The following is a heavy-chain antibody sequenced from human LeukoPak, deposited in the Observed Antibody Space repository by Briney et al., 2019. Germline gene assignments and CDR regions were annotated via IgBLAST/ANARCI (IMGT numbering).Heavy chain of an antibody. CDR3: AKKGYYGDYHFDY. CDR1: GFTFTNYA. CDR2: ISSSGSTI. J-gene: IGHJ4*02. V-gene: IGHV3-23*01. Sequence: PGGSLRLSCAASGFTFTNYAMSWVRQTPGKGLEWVSYISSSGSTIYYADSVKGRFTISRDNSKNTLYLQMNSLRAEDTAVYYCAKKGYYGDYHFDYWGQGTLVTVSS. D-gene: IGHD4-17*01.